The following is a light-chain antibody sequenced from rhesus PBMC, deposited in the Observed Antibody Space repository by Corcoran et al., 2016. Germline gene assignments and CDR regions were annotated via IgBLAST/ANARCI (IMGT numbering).Light chain of an antibody. V-gene: IGKV1-25*01. Sequence: DIQMTQSPSSLSASVGDRVTITCRASQGITNDLAWYQQKPGETPKLLIYEAFSLQSGIPSRFSGSGSGTDFTLTISRLQSEDFATYYCQHYYSTPYSFGQGTKVEIK. CDR2: EAF. CDR3: QHYYSTPYS. CDR1: QGITND. J-gene: IGKJ2*01.